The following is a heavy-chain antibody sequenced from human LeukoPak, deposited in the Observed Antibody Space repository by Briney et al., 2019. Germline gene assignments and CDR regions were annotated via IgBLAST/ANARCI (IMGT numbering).Heavy chain of an antibody. J-gene: IGHJ4*02. CDR2: IYYSGST. D-gene: IGHD5-24*01. Sequence: SETLSLTCTVSGGSISSHYWSWIRQPPGKGLEWIGYIYYSGSTNYNPSLKSRVTISVDTSKNQFSLKLSSVTAADTAVYYCARGGGVATILWGQGTLVTVSS. CDR3: ARGGGVATIL. CDR1: GGSISSHY. V-gene: IGHV4-59*11.